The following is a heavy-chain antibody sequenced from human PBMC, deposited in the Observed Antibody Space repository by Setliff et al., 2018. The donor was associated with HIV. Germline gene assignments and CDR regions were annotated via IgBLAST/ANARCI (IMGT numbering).Heavy chain of an antibody. CDR2: ISPDGNRN. Sequence: GESLKISCAASGFTFGNFWMHWVRQAPGRGLEWVASISPDGNRNHCVGSVKGRFTASRDNAKSSLYLQMNSLRAEDTAVYFCARVLLITNAVYGVVSNRFDPWGQGTLVTVS. V-gene: IGHV3-7*03. J-gene: IGHJ5*01. CDR1: GFTFGNFW. D-gene: IGHD3-3*01. CDR3: ARVLLITNAVYGVVSNRFDP.